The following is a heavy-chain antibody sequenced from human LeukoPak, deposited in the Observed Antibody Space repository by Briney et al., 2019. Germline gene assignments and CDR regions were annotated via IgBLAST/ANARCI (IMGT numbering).Heavy chain of an antibody. CDR2: ISSSASTI. CDR1: GFTFSSYG. J-gene: IGHJ4*02. Sequence: GGSLRLSCAASGFTFSSYGMHWVRQAPGKGLEWVSYISSSASTILYADSVKGRFTISRDNAKNSLYLQMNSLRAEDTAVYYCAREARITGTPIDYWGQGTLVTVSS. V-gene: IGHV3-48*04. D-gene: IGHD1-7*01. CDR3: AREARITGTPIDY.